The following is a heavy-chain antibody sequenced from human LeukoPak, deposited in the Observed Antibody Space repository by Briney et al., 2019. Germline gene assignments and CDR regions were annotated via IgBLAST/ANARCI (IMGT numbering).Heavy chain of an antibody. Sequence: SETLSLTCTVSGYSISSGYYWGWIRQPPGKGLEWIGSIYHSGSTYYNPSLKSRVTISVDTSKNQFSLKLSSVTAADTAVYYCARAYYGGNSVVKNWFAPWGQGTLVTAPS. V-gene: IGHV4-38-2*02. J-gene: IGHJ5*02. CDR1: GYSISSGYY. CDR2: IYHSGST. CDR3: ARAYYGGNSVVKNWFAP. D-gene: IGHD4-23*01.